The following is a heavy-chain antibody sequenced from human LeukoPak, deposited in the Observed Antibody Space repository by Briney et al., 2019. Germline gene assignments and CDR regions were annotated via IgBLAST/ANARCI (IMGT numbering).Heavy chain of an antibody. J-gene: IGHJ4*02. CDR2: IKPNSGGT. V-gene: IGHV1-2*02. D-gene: IGHD2-2*01. CDR1: GYTFTGYY. CDR3: ARDRYCSSTSCYAVGDY. Sequence: ASVKVSCKASGYTFTGYYMHWVRQAPGQGLEWMGCIKPNSGGTNYAQKFQGRVTMTWDTSISTAYMELSRLRSEDTAVYYCARDRYCSSTSCYAVGDYWGQGTLVTVSS.